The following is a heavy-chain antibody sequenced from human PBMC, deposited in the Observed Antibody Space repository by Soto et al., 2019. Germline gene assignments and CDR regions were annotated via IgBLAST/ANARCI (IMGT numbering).Heavy chain of an antibody. J-gene: IGHJ4*02. CDR3: AREGFRPYGSGTFDY. Sequence: SETCPLTCTVSGGSISSGDYYWSWIRKPPGKGLEWIGSIDYSGSTCYNPSLKSRVTISVDTSKNQFSLKLSSGTAADTAVDDCAREGFRPYGSGTFDYWGQGTLVTVSS. D-gene: IGHD3-10*01. CDR1: GGSISSGDYY. CDR2: IDYSGST. V-gene: IGHV4-30-4*01.